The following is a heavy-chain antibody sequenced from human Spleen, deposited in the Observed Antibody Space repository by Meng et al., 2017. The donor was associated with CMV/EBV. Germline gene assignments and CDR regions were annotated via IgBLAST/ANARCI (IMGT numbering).Heavy chain of an antibody. CDR2: ISYEGSYK. Sequence: GESLKISCAASGITVSKYSMHWVRQAPGKGLEWVAFISYEGSYKYYADSVTGRFTISRDNSKDTLYLQMNSLRTEDTAVYFCARDRRPPPDTIQGVIITPVRGYHNYYNGMDVWGQGTTVTVSS. V-gene: IGHV3-30-3*01. CDR1: GITVSKYS. J-gene: IGHJ6*02. CDR3: ARDRRPPPDTIQGVIITPVRGYHNYYNGMDV. D-gene: IGHD3-10*01.